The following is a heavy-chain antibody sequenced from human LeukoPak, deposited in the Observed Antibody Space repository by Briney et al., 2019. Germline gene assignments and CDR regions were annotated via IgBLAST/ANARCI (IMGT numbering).Heavy chain of an antibody. D-gene: IGHD6-19*01. CDR2: IYYSGST. Sequence: ASETLSLTCTVSGGSISSSSYYWGWIRQPPGKGLEWIGSIYYSGSTYYNPSLKSRVTISVDTSKNQFSLKLSSVTAADTAVYYCARGGLDYFDSWGQGTLVTVSS. J-gene: IGHJ4*02. V-gene: IGHV4-39*01. CDR3: ARGGLDYFDS. CDR1: GGSISSSSYY.